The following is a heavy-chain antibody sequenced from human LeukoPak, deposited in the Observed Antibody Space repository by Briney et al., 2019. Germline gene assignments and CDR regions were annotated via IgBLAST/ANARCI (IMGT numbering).Heavy chain of an antibody. CDR2: ISGSGGST. CDR3: AKIRGSGWQYPFDY. D-gene: IGHD6-19*01. V-gene: IGHV3-23*01. J-gene: IGHJ4*02. Sequence: GGTLRLSCAASGFTFSSYGMSWVRQAPGKGLEWVSAISGSGGSTYYADSVKGRFTISRDNSKITLYLQMNSLRAEDTAVYYCAKIRGSGWQYPFDYWGQGTLVTVSS. CDR1: GFTFSSYG.